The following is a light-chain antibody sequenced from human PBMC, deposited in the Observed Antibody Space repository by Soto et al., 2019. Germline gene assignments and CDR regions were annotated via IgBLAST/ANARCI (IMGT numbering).Light chain of an antibody. CDR3: QQYNSYPLT. CDR1: QSISSW. J-gene: IGKJ4*01. CDR2: DAS. V-gene: IGKV1-5*01. Sequence: DIQMTQSPSTLSASVGDRVTITCRARQSISSWLALYQQKPGKAPKLLIYDASSLESGVPSRFSGSGSGTEFTLTISSLQPDDFATYYCQQYNSYPLTFGGGTKVDIK.